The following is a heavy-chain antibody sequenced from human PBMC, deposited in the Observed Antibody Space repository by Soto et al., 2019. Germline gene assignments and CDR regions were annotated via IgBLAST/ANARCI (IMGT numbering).Heavy chain of an antibody. CDR1: GGTFSSYA. D-gene: IGHD6-13*01. CDR3: ARELRAAAGIDWFDP. J-gene: IGHJ5*02. V-gene: IGHV1-69*13. CDR2: IIPIFGTA. Sequence: GASVKVSCKASGGTFSSYAISWLRQSPGQGLEWMGGIIPIFGTANYAQKFQGRVTITADESTSTAYMELSSLRSEDTAVYYCARELRAAAGIDWFDPWGQGTLVTVSS.